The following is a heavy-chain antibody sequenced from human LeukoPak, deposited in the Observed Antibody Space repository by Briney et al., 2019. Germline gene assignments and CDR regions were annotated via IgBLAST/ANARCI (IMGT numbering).Heavy chain of an antibody. CDR3: ARDSRDGDYVYYGMDV. Sequence: SETLSLTCTVSGGSISSGGYYWSWIRQHPGKGLEWIGYIYYSGSTYYNPSLKSRVTISVDTSKNQFSLKLSSVTAADTAVYYCARDSRDGDYVYYGMDVWGQGTTVTVSS. J-gene: IGHJ6*02. D-gene: IGHD4-17*01. CDR1: GGSISSGGYY. V-gene: IGHV4-31*03. CDR2: IYYSGST.